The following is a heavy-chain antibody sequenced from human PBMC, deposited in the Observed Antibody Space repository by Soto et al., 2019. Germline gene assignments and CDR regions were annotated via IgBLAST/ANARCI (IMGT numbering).Heavy chain of an antibody. V-gene: IGHV3-66*01. J-gene: IGHJ6*02. CDR1: WFAGRAYF. CDR3: VRETYYYGMDV. CDR2: INNAGST. Sequence: GGFLSLSFAALWFAGRAYFMTWVRQAPGRGLELVSTINNAGSTFYADSVKGRFTISGDNSKNTLYLQMNSLRVEDTAMYYCVRETYYYGMDVWGQGT.